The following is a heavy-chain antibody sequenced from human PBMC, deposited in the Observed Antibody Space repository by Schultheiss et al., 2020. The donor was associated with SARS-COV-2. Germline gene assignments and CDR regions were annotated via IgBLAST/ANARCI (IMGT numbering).Heavy chain of an antibody. CDR3: ARTGAGSYWPRVNWFDP. D-gene: IGHD6-19*01. CDR2: INHSGST. Sequence: SETLSLTCAVYGGSFSDYFWSWIRQPPGKGLEWIGEINHSGSTNYNPSLKSRVTISVDTSKNQFSLKLSSVTAADTAVYYCARTGAGSYWPRVNWFDPWGQGTLVTVSS. J-gene: IGHJ5*02. CDR1: GGSFSDYF. V-gene: IGHV4-34*01.